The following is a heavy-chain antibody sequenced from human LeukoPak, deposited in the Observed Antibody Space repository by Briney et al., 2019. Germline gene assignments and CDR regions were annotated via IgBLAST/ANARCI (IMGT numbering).Heavy chain of an antibody. CDR3: ARDRGYYVFDY. CDR1: GFTFSSSA. V-gene: IGHV3-23*01. J-gene: IGHJ4*02. CDR2: ISNNGGYT. D-gene: IGHD3-22*01. Sequence: GGSLRLSCAASGFTFSSSAMSWVRQAPGKGLEWVSAISNNGGYTYYADSVQGRFTISRDNAQNSLYLQMNSLRAEDTAVYYCARDRGYYVFDYWGQGTLVTVSS.